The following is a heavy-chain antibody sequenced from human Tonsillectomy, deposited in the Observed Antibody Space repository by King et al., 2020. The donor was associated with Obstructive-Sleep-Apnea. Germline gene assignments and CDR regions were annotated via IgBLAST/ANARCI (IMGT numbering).Heavy chain of an antibody. CDR1: GFTFINYA. Sequence: VQLVESGGGLVQPGGSPRLSLAASGFTFINYAMSWVRQAPGKGLEWVSAISGSVGSTDYADSLMDRFTISRVNSKNTLSLQMNNVRAEDTALIYCAKVSYYDFWSGYPCSFDYWGQGTLVTVSS. CDR3: AKVSYYDFWSGYPCSFDY. J-gene: IGHJ4*02. D-gene: IGHD3-3*01. V-gene: IGHV3-23*04. CDR2: ISGSVGST.